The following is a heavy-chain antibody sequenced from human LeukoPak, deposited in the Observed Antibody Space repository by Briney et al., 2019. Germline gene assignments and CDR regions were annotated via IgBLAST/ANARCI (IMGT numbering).Heavy chain of an antibody. D-gene: IGHD3-10*01. Sequence: SETLSLTCTVSGGSINSSSYYWGWIRQPPGKALEWIGSSYHSGYTYYNPSLKSRVTISVDTSKNQFSLKLSSVAAADTAVYYCARSSMFRGVTVDYWGQGTLVTVSS. CDR1: GGSINSSSYY. CDR2: SYHSGYT. CDR3: ARSSMFRGVTVDY. V-gene: IGHV4-39*01. J-gene: IGHJ4*02.